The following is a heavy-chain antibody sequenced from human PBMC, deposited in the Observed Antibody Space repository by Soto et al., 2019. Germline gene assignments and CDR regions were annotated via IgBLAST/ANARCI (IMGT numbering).Heavy chain of an antibody. J-gene: IGHJ4*02. D-gene: IGHD2-21*02. CDR2: INAGNGNT. V-gene: IGHV1-3*05. Sequence: QVQLVQSGAEEKKPGASVKVSCKASGYTFTSYAMHWVRQAPGQRLEWMGWINAGNGNTKYSQKFQGRVTITRDTSASTAYMELSRLRSEDTAVYYCARSIVVVTALDYWGQETLVTVSS. CDR3: ARSIVVVTALDY. CDR1: GYTFTSYA.